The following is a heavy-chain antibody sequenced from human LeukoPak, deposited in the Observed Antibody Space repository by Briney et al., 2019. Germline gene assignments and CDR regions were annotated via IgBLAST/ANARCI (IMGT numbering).Heavy chain of an antibody. D-gene: IGHD3-22*01. J-gene: IGHJ4*02. CDR1: GYSIGSGYY. CDR3: AGKYYYDTSGYFYVDW. CDR2: IYHSGST. Sequence: SETLSLTCIVSGYSIGSGYYWGWIRQPPGKRREWIGSIYHSGSTYHNPSLRSRVTISMDTSKNQFSLKLNSVTAADSAVYYCAGKYYYDTSGYFYVDWWGRGILVTVSS. V-gene: IGHV4-38-2*02.